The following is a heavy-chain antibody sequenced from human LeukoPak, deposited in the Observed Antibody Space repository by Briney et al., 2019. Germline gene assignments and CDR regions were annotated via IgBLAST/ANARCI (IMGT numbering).Heavy chain of an antibody. D-gene: IGHD5-18*01. Sequence: GGSLRLSCAASGFTFSSYAMNWVRQAPGKELEWVSTISASGGSTYYADSVKGRFTISRDNPKNTLYLQMNSLRAEDTAVYYCAKDAWGYSYGHSDYWGQGTLVTVSS. CDR1: GFTFSSYA. J-gene: IGHJ4*02. CDR3: AKDAWGYSYGHSDY. V-gene: IGHV3-23*01. CDR2: ISASGGST.